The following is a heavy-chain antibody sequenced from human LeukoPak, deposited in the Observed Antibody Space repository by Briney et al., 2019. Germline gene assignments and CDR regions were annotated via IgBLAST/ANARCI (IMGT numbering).Heavy chain of an antibody. Sequence: GGSLRLSCAASGFTFSSYGMQWVGQAPARGVEGVAAISYDGSNTYYADSVKGRFTISRDNSKNTLYLQINSLRAEETAVYYCAKDSGYSSGWYLNYWGQGTLVTVSS. CDR2: ISYDGSNT. V-gene: IGHV3-30*18. CDR3: AKDSGYSSGWYLNY. CDR1: GFTFSSYG. J-gene: IGHJ4*02. D-gene: IGHD6-19*01.